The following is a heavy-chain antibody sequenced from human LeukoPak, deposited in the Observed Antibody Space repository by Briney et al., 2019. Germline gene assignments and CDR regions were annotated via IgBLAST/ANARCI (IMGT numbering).Heavy chain of an antibody. CDR2: ISSSSSYI. V-gene: IGHV3-21*01. D-gene: IGHD2-15*01. Sequence: GGSLRLSCAASGFTFSSYSMNWVRQAPGKGLEWVSSISSSSSYIYYADSVKGRFTISRDNPKNTLYLQMNSLRTEDTAVYYCAKEAARGGIVVVLAATDFDYWGQGTLVTVSS. CDR1: GFTFSSYS. CDR3: AKEAARGGIVVVLAATDFDY. J-gene: IGHJ4*02.